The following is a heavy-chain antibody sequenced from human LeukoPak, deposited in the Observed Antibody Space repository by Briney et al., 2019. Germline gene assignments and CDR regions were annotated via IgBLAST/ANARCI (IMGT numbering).Heavy chain of an antibody. CDR3: ARLWCSGGSCYSGWFDP. CDR2: IYYSGST. Sequence: SETLSLTCTVSGGSISSGDYYWSWIRQPPGKGLEWIGYIYYSGSTNYNPSLKSRVTISVDTSKNQFSLKLSSVTAADTAVYYCARLWCSGGSCYSGWFDPWGQGTLVTVSS. D-gene: IGHD2-15*01. CDR1: GGSISSGDYY. V-gene: IGHV4-61*08. J-gene: IGHJ5*02.